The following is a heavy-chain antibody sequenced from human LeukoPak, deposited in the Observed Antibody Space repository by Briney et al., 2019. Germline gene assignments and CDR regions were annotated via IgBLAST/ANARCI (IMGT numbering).Heavy chain of an antibody. V-gene: IGHV3-21*01. Sequence: PGGSLRLSCAASGFTFSSYSMNWVRQAPGKGLEWVSSISSSSSYIYYADSVKGRLTISSDNAKNSLYLQMNSLRAEDTAVYYCAREAPVAGTSDYWGQGTLVTVSS. D-gene: IGHD6-19*01. J-gene: IGHJ4*02. CDR2: ISSSSSYI. CDR1: GFTFSSYS. CDR3: AREAPVAGTSDY.